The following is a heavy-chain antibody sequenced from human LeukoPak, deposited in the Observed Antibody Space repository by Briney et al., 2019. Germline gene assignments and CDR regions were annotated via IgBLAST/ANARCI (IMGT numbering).Heavy chain of an antibody. J-gene: IGHJ4*02. V-gene: IGHV4-34*01. D-gene: IGHD3-10*01. CDR3: ARRGSKKSGSGSYRY. Sequence: PSGTLSLTCAVYGGSFSGYYWSWIRQPPGQGLEWIGEITHSGSTTYNPSLKSRVTISVDTSKNQFSLKLSSVTAADTAVYYCARRGSKKSGSGSYRYWGQGTLVTVSS. CDR2: ITHSGST. CDR1: GGSFSGYY.